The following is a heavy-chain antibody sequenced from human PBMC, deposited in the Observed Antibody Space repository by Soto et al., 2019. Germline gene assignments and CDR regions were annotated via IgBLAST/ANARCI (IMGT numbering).Heavy chain of an antibody. CDR3: ARGLPGRQQLVLFDY. Sequence: GGSLRLSCAASGFTFSSYSMNWVRQAPGKGLEWVSYISSSSSTIYYADSVKGRFTISRDNAKNSLYLQMNSLRDEDTAVYYCARGLPGRQQLVLFDYWGQGTLVTVSS. J-gene: IGHJ4*02. CDR2: ISSSSSTI. D-gene: IGHD6-13*01. CDR1: GFTFSSYS. V-gene: IGHV3-48*02.